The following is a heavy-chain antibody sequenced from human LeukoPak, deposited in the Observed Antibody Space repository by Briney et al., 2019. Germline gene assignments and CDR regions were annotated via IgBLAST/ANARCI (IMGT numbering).Heavy chain of an antibody. CDR2: VSSSSSTI. CDR1: GFTFSSYS. D-gene: IGHD3-3*01. J-gene: IGHJ4*02. Sequence: SGGSLRLSCAAPGFTFSSYSMNWVRQAPGKGLEWVSYVSSSSSTIYYADSVKGRFTISRDNAKSSLYLQMNSLRDEDTAVYYCASAERYYDFWSGYSGFDYWGQGTLVTVSS. CDR3: ASAERYYDFWSGYSGFDY. V-gene: IGHV3-48*02.